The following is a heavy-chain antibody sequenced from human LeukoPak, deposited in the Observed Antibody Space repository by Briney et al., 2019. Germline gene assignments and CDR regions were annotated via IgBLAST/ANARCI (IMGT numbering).Heavy chain of an antibody. Sequence: GGSLRLSCAASGFTFSSYAMHWVRQAPGKGLEWVAVISYDGSNKYYADSVKGRFTISRDNSKNTLYLQMNSLRAEDTAVYYCARARGYSSSWYVSPFGYWGQGTLVTVSS. CDR2: ISYDGSNK. D-gene: IGHD6-13*01. CDR3: ARARGYSSSWYVSPFGY. J-gene: IGHJ4*02. CDR1: GFTFSSYA. V-gene: IGHV3-30-3*01.